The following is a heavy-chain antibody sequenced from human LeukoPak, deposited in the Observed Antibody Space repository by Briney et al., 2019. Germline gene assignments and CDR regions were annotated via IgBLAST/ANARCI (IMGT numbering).Heavy chain of an antibody. CDR2: MNPNSGNT. Sequence: ASVRVSCKASGGTFSSYAISWVRQATGQGLEWMGWMNPNSGNTGYAHKFQGRVTMTRNTSISTAYMELSSLRSEDTAVYYCARVGYSSSFRWGYWGQGTLVTVSS. CDR1: GGTFSSYA. J-gene: IGHJ4*02. CDR3: ARVGYSSSFRWGY. V-gene: IGHV1-8*02. D-gene: IGHD6-6*01.